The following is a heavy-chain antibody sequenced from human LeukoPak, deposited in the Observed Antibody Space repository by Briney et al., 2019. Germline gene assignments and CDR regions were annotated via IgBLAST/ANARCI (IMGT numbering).Heavy chain of an antibody. J-gene: IGHJ4*02. CDR2: IYSSGTT. CDR3: ARAEGSGSGAYTLDY. D-gene: IGHD3-10*01. CDR1: GGSTINYF. V-gene: IGHV4-4*07. Sequence: SETLSLTCTVSGGSTINYFRSWIRQPAGKGLEWIGHIYSSGTTHYNPSLNNRVTISLDASTSQFSLHLNSVTAADTAVYCCARAEGSGSGAYTLDYWGQGILVTVSS.